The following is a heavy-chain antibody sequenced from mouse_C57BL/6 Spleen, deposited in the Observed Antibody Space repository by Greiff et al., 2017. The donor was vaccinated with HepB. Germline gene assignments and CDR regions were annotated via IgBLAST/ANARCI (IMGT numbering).Heavy chain of an antibody. Sequence: EVMLVESEGGLVQPGSSMKLSCTASGFTFSDYYMAWVRQVPEKGLEWVANINYDGSSTYYLDSLKSRFIISRDNAKNILYLQMSSLKSEDTATYYCARGDGYFSYFDVWGTGTTVTVSS. J-gene: IGHJ1*03. CDR3: ARGDGYFSYFDV. CDR2: INYDGSST. V-gene: IGHV5-16*01. D-gene: IGHD2-3*01. CDR1: GFTFSDYY.